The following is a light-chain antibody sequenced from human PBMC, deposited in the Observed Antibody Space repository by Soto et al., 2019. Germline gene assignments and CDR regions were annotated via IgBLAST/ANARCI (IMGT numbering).Light chain of an antibody. V-gene: IGLV2-14*03. CDR1: SSDVGGYDF. CDR3: SSYTSSSTDV. J-gene: IGLJ1*01. Sequence: SALTQPASVSGSPGQSITISCTGTSSDVGGYDFVSWYQQHPGKAPKLLIYDVNNRPSGVSDRFSGSKSGNTASLTISWLQAEDEADYYCSSYTSSSTDVFGTGTKVTVL. CDR2: DVN.